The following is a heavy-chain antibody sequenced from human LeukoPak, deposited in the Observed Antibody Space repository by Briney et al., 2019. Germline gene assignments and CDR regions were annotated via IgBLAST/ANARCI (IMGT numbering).Heavy chain of an antibody. CDR2: SGTRSTSI. D-gene: IGHD6-19*01. CDR3: AAIAVEWLELDY. CDR1: GFTFSGYS. V-gene: IGHV3-21*01. J-gene: IGHJ4*02. Sequence: PGGSLRLSSTASGFTFSGYSMNWIRQAPGKGLEWVSSSGTRSTSIYHAGSVKGRFAISGDNAKNSLYLQMNSLRAEDTAVYYCAAIAVEWLELDYWGQGTLVTVSS.